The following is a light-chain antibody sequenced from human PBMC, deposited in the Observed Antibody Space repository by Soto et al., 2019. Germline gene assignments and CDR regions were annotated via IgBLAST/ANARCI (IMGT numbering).Light chain of an antibody. V-gene: IGLV2-14*01. J-gene: IGLJ1*01. CDR3: CSYTSGSTRV. CDR2: EVS. Sequence: QSVLSQPASVSGSPGQSITISCTGTSSDVGGYNYVSWYQQHPGKAPKLIIFEVSNRPSGVSNRFSGSKSGNTASLTISGLQAEDEADYYCCSYTSGSTRVFGTGTKVTVL. CDR1: SSDVGGYNY.